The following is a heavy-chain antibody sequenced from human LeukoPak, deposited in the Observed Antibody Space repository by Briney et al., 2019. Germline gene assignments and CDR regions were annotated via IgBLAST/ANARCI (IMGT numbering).Heavy chain of an antibody. D-gene: IGHD6-19*01. Sequence: PGRSLRLSCAVSGFTFEDYAMHWVRQAPGKGLEGVSGIGWNSGKIGYADSVRGRFTISRDNAKNSLYLQMNSLKAEDTALYYCAKDILAVAGVVTAFDIWGQGTVVTVSS. V-gene: IGHV3-9*01. CDR2: IGWNSGKI. CDR1: GFTFEDYA. CDR3: AKDILAVAGVVTAFDI. J-gene: IGHJ3*02.